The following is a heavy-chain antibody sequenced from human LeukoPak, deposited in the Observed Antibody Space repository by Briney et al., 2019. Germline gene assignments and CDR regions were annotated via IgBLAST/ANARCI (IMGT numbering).Heavy chain of an antibody. D-gene: IGHD2-21*01. CDR3: ARHEDSTSFDY. J-gene: IGHJ4*02. CDR1: GYSFTSYW. CDR2: IYPADSDT. V-gene: IGHV5-51*01. Sequence: GESLKISCKVSGYSFTSYWIGWVRQMPGKGLEWMGIIYPADSDTKYSPSFQGHVSISTDKSITTAYLQWSSLKASDTAMYYCARHEDSTSFDYWGQGTLVTVSS.